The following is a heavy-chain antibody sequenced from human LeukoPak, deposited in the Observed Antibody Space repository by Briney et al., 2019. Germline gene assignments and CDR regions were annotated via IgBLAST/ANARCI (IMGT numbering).Heavy chain of an antibody. J-gene: IGHJ6*03. Sequence: PSETLSLTCTVSGGSISSGSYYWSWIRQPAGKGLEWIGRIYTSGSTNYNPSLKSRVTISVDTSKNQFSLNLSSVTAADTAVYYCARGTYYDFWSVTHQALYYYYYMDVWGKGTTVTVSS. D-gene: IGHD3-3*01. CDR2: IYTSGST. CDR3: ARGTYYDFWSVTHQALYYYYYMDV. CDR1: GGSISSGSYY. V-gene: IGHV4-61*02.